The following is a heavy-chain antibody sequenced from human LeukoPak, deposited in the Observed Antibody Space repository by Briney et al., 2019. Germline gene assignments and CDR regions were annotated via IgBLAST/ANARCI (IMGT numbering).Heavy chain of an antibody. CDR2: ISFDASNK. CDR1: GFTFSSYG. CDR3: ATEGSFDY. V-gene: IGHV3-30*03. Sequence: GGSLRLSCAASGFTFSSYGMHWVRQAPGKGLEGVAVISFDASNKYYADSVKGRFTISRDNSKNTLYLQMNSLRAEDAAVYYCATEGSFDYWGQGTLVTVSS. J-gene: IGHJ4*02.